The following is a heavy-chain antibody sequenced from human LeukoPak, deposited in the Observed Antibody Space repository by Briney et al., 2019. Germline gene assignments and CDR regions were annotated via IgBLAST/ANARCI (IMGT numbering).Heavy chain of an antibody. CDR2: ISSSSSYI. Sequence: SGGSLRLSCAASGFTFSSYSMNWVRQAPGKGLEWVSSISSSSSYIYYADSVKGRFTISRDNAKNSLYLQMNSLRAEDTAVYYCARDSLGVRFLEWLSSYFDYWGQGTRVAVSS. J-gene: IGHJ4*02. CDR3: ARDSLGVRFLEWLSSYFDY. D-gene: IGHD3-3*01. V-gene: IGHV3-21*01. CDR1: GFTFSSYS.